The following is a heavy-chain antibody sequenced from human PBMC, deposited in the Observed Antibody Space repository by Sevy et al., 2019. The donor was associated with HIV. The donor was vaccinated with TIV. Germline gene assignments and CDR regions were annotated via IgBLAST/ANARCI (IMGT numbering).Heavy chain of an antibody. CDR1: GFTFSSYG. J-gene: IGHJ4*02. V-gene: IGHV3-30*18. CDR3: AKGPYYDILTGDPPFDY. D-gene: IGHD3-9*01. Sequence: GESLKISCAASGFTFSSYGIHWVRQAPGKGLEWVTVISYDGSNKYYADSVKGRFTISRDNSKNTLYLQMNSLRAEDTVVYYCAKGPYYDILTGDPPFDYWGQGTLVTVSS. CDR2: ISYDGSNK.